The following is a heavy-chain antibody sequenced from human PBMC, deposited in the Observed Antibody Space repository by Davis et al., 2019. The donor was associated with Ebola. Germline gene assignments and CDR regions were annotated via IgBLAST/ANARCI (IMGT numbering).Heavy chain of an antibody. Sequence: GGSLRLSCAASGFTFSDYYMSWIRQAPGKGLEWVSYISSSGSTIYYADSVKGRFTISRDNAKNSLYLQMNSLGAEDTAVYYCARVSPAGEMDVWGKGTTVTVSS. CDR2: ISSSGSTI. CDR1: GFTFSDYY. V-gene: IGHV3-11*04. J-gene: IGHJ6*04. CDR3: ARVSPAGEMDV. D-gene: IGHD4-17*01.